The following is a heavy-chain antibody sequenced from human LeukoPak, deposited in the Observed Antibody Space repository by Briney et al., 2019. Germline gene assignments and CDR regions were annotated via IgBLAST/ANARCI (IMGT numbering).Heavy chain of an antibody. CDR2: ISGSGGST. J-gene: IGHJ4*02. D-gene: IGHD6-19*01. Sequence: GGSLRLSCAASGFTFSSYAMSWVRQAPGKGLEWVSAISGSGGSTYYADSVKGRFTISRDNSKNTLYLQMNSLRAEDTAVYYCATDIAVAGYYFDYWGQGTLVTVSS. CDR3: ATDIAVAGYYFDY. V-gene: IGHV3-23*01. CDR1: GFTFSSYA.